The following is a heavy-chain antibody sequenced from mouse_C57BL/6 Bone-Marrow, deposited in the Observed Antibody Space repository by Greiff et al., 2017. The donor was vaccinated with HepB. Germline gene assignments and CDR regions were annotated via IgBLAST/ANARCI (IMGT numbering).Heavy chain of an antibody. CDR2: IHPNSGST. Sequence: QVQLKQPGAELVKPGASVKLSCKASGYTFTSYWMHWVKQRPGQGLEWIGMIHPNSGSTNYNEKFKSKATLTVDKSSSTAYMQLSSLTSEDSAVYYCARRGSSGYVPFAYWGQGTLVTVSA. CDR3: ARRGSSGYVPFAY. V-gene: IGHV1-64*01. CDR1: GYTFTSYW. D-gene: IGHD3-2*02. J-gene: IGHJ3*01.